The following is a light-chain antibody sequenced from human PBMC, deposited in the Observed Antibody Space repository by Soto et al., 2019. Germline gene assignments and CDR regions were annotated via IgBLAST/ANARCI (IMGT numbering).Light chain of an antibody. J-gene: IGKJ4*01. Sequence: QLTQSPSSLSASIGDRVTITCRASQSISSYLNWYQQKPGKAPKLLIYAASSLQSGVPSRFSGSGPGTDFTLTISSLQPEDFATYYCQQSYSTLTFGGGSNVDIK. CDR3: QQSYSTLT. CDR1: QSISSY. CDR2: AAS. V-gene: IGKV1-39*01.